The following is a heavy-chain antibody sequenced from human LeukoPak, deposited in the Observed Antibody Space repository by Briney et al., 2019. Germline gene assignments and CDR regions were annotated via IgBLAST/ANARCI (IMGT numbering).Heavy chain of an antibody. CDR1: GGSTSSFY. V-gene: IGHV4-59*01. CDR3: ARASETLRRFDP. J-gene: IGHJ5*02. CDR2: IYYTGST. Sequence: SETLSLTCTVSGGSTSSFYWSWLRQPPGKGLEWIGYIYYTGSTNYNPSLKSRLTISVDTSKNQFSLKLSSVTAADTAVYYCARASETLRRFDPWGQGTLVTVSS.